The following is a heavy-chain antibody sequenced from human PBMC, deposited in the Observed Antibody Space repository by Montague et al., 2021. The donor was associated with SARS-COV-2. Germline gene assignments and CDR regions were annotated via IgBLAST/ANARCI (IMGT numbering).Heavy chain of an antibody. V-gene: IGHV3-66*01. Sequence: SLRLSCAASGITVSRNYMNWVRQAPGKGLEWVSLIYSGGSTYYADSVKGRFTISRDNSKNTLYLQTNSLRAEDTAVYYCARDLLEIGGMDVWGQGTTVTVSS. CDR1: GITVSRNY. D-gene: IGHD1-1*01. CDR2: IYSGGST. J-gene: IGHJ6*02. CDR3: ARDLLEIGGMDV.